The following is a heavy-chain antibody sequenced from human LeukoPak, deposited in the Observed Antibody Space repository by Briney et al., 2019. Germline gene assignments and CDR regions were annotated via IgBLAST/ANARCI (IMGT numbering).Heavy chain of an antibody. D-gene: IGHD3-22*01. CDR1: EYYFTSYW. CDR3: AYYYYSSRYFDY. Sequence: GESLKISCKGSEYYFTSYWIGWVRQMPGKGLEWMGRIDPGDSRVKYSPSFQGHVTMSVDKSINTAYLQWSSLKASDTAIYYCAYYYYSSRYFDYWGQGTRVTVSS. J-gene: IGHJ4*02. CDR2: IDPGDSRV. V-gene: IGHV5-10-1*01.